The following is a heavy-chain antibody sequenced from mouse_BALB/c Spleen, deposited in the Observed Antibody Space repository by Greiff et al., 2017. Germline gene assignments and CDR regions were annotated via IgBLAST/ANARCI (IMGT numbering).Heavy chain of an antibody. CDR1: GYAFSSYW. CDR3: ARGGNYVYYAMDY. J-gene: IGHJ4*01. Sequence: QVQLKQSGAELVRPGSSVKISCKASGYAFSSYWMNWVKQRPGQGLEWIGQIYPGDGDTNYNGKFKGKATLTADTSSSTAYMQLSSLTSEDSAVYFCARGGNYVYYAMDYWGQGTSVTVSS. CDR2: IYPGDGDT. D-gene: IGHD1-1*01. V-gene: IGHV1-80*01.